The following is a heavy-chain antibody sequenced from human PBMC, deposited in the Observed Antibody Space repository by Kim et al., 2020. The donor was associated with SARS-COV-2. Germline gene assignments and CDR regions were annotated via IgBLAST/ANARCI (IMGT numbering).Heavy chain of an antibody. V-gene: IGHV6-1*01. Sequence: SQTLSLTCAISGDSVSSNSAVWNWIRQSPSRGLEWLGRTYYRSKWFIDYAVSVNGRITINPDTSQNQFSLQLNSVTPEDTAVYFCSRDAPGSSYFDYWRQGTLVTVSS. D-gene: IGHD3-10*01. CDR2: TYYRSKWFI. CDR1: GDSVSSNSAV. J-gene: IGHJ4*02. CDR3: SRDAPGSSYFDY.